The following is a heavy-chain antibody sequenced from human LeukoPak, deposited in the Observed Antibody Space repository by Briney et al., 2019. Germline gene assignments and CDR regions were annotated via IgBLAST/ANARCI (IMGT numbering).Heavy chain of an antibody. V-gene: IGHV3-7*01. Sequence: GSLRLSCAASGFTFSNYWMSWVRQAPGKGLEWVANIKEDGSEKKYVDSVKGRFTISRDNAKNSLYLQMNSLRAEDTAVYYCAREVTPYYWGQGTLVTVSS. CDR1: GFTFSNYW. J-gene: IGHJ4*02. CDR2: IKEDGSEK. D-gene: IGHD4-23*01. CDR3: AREVTPYY.